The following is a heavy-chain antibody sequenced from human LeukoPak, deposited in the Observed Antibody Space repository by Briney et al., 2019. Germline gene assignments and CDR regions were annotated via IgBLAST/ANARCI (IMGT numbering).Heavy chain of an antibody. CDR2: ISYDGSNK. D-gene: IGHD3-10*01. CDR1: GFTFSSYA. CDR3: ASAVLFGEFQPHDY. V-gene: IGHV3-30-3*01. J-gene: IGHJ4*02. Sequence: GRSLRLSCAASGFTFSSYAMHWVRQAPGKGLEWVAVISYDGSNKYYADSVKVRFTISRDNSKNTLYLQRNSLRPEETAVYYLASAVLFGEFQPHDYWGQGALLTVSS.